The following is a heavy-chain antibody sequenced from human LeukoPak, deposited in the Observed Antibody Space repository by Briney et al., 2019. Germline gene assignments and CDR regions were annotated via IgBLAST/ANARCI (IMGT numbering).Heavy chain of an antibody. D-gene: IGHD3-10*01. Sequence: NPSETLSLTCTVSGGSISSSSYYWGWIRQPPGKGLEWIGSIYYSGSTYYNPSLKSRVTISVDTSKNQFSLKLSSVTAADTAVYYCARLGSGPRWYYFDYWGQGTLVTVSS. CDR3: ARLGSGPRWYYFDY. CDR1: GGSISSSSYY. V-gene: IGHV4-39*07. J-gene: IGHJ4*02. CDR2: IYYSGST.